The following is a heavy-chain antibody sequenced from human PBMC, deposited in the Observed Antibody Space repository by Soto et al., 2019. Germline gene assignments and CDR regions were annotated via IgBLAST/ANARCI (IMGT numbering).Heavy chain of an antibody. D-gene: IGHD6-6*01. J-gene: IGHJ5*02. CDR1: GGTFSSYA. CDR3: ARFAGLEYSSTKGWFDP. V-gene: IGHV1-69*01. Sequence: QVQLVQSGAEVKKPGSSVKFSCKASGGTFSSYAISWVRQAPGQGLEWMGGIIPIFGTANYAQKFQGRVTITADESTSTAYMELSSLRSEDTAVYYCARFAGLEYSSTKGWFDPWGQGTLVTVSS. CDR2: IIPIFGTA.